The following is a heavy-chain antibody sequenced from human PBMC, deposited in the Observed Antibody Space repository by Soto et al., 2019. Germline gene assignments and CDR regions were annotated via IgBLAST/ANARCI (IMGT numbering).Heavy chain of an antibody. V-gene: IGHV3-30-3*01. CDR3: ASYYDYVWGSYPEGWFDP. CDR1: GFTFSSYA. Sequence: PGGSLRLSCAASGFTFSSYAMHWVRQAPGKGLEWVAVISYDGSNKYYADSVKGRFTISRDNSKNTLYLQMNSLRAEDTAVYYCASYYDYVWGSYPEGWFDPWGQGTLVTVSS. CDR2: ISYDGSNK. J-gene: IGHJ5*02. D-gene: IGHD3-16*02.